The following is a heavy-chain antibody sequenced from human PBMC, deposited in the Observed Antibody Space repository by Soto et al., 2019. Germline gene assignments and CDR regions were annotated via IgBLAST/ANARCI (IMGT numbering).Heavy chain of an antibody. V-gene: IGHV5-51*01. CDR2: IYPGDSDT. J-gene: IGHJ6*02. CDR3: ARHQWVGVKQWPTGYYGRDV. Sequence: PGESLKISCKGSGYSFTSYWIGWVRQMPGKGLEWMGIIYPGDSDTRYSPSFQGQVTISADKSISTAYLQWSSLKASDTAMYYCARHQWVGVKQWPTGYYGRDVWGQGTTVTVSS. D-gene: IGHD6-19*01. CDR1: GYSFTSYW.